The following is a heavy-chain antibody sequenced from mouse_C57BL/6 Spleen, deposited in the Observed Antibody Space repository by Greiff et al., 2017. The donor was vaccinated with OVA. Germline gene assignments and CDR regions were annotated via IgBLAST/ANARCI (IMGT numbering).Heavy chain of an antibody. Sequence: VQLQQPGAELVKPGASVKLSCKASGYTFTSYWMHWVKQRPGQGLEWIGMIHPNSGSTNYNEKFKSKATLTVDKSSSTAYMQLSSLTSEDSAVYYCARSYYGSSHYFDYGGQGTTLTVSS. J-gene: IGHJ2*01. D-gene: IGHD1-1*01. CDR3: ARSYYGSSHYFDY. CDR2: IHPNSGST. V-gene: IGHV1-64*01. CDR1: GYTFTSYW.